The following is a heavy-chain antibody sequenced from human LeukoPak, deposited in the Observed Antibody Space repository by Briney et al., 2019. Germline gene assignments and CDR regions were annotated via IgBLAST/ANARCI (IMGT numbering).Heavy chain of an antibody. V-gene: IGHV4-59*01. CDR1: GRSISSYY. Sequence: SETLSLTCTVSGRSISSYYWSWIRQPPGKGREWLGYIYYSGSTNYPPSLKGRVTISVDTSKNQFSLKLSSVTAADTAVYYCARGFRWYYGSGSYSNYYYGMDVWGKGTTVTVSS. CDR3: ARGFRWYYGSGSYSNYYYGMDV. J-gene: IGHJ6*04. CDR2: IYYSGST. D-gene: IGHD3-10*01.